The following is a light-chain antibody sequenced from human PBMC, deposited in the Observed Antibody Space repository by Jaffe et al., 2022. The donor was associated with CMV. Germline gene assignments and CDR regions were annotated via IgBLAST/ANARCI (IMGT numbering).Light chain of an antibody. V-gene: IGLV2-14*03. CDR1: SSDVGGSNS. CDR3: CSYTSNFYV. CDR2: DVS. Sequence: QSALTQPASVSGSPGQSITISCTGTSSDVGGSNSVSWYQQHPGKAPKLILYDVSNRPSGVSDRFSGSKSGNTASLTISGLQAEDEADYYCCSYTSNFYVFGTGTKVTVL. J-gene: IGLJ1*01.